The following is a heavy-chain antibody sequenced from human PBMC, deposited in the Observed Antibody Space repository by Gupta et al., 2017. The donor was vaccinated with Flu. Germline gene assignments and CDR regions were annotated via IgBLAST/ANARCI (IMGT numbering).Heavy chain of an antibody. CDR3: ARGAFQTRNAWPTNYFSRLDV. V-gene: IGHV1-69*01. CDR2: IIPMLGAT. J-gene: IGHJ6*02. Sequence: QVHLAQSGAEVKQPGSSVKVSCTASGGTFGTYCFNWVRQAPGQGLEWMGGIIPMLGATHYAQRLKGIGTRTADESTRTAYMDLSSLTAEDKEVYYCARGAFQTRNAWPTNYFSRLDVWGQGPTVTVSS. D-gene: IGHD5-24*01. CDR1: GGTFGTYC.